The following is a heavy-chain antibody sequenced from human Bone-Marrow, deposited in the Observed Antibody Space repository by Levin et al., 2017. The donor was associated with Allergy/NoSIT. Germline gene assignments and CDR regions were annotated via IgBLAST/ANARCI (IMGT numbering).Heavy chain of an antibody. Sequence: SLKISCAASGFTFEDYAMHWVRQAPGKGLEWVSGITWNSVNIGYADSVKGRFTISRDNAKNSVYLQMDSLRLEDTAFYFCAKDILSAYQRGYFDHWGQGNLVTVSS. J-gene: IGHJ4*01. V-gene: IGHV3-9*01. CDR2: ITWNSVNI. D-gene: IGHD5-12*01. CDR3: AKDILSAYQRGYFDH. CDR1: GFTFEDYA.